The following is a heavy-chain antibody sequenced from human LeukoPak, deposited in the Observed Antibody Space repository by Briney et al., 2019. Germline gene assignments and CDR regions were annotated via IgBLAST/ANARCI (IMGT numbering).Heavy chain of an antibody. J-gene: IGHJ3*02. CDR2: IYGGGST. V-gene: IGHV3-53*01. CDR1: GLSVSSNS. D-gene: IGHD2-15*01. CDR3: AKDRKLVVVAATPRQAFDI. Sequence: GGSLRLSCAATGLSVSSNSMSWVRQAPGKGLEWVSVIYGGGSTYYADSVRGRFTISRDNSKNTLYLQMNSLRAEDTAVYYCAKDRKLVVVAATPRQAFDIWGQGTMVTVSS.